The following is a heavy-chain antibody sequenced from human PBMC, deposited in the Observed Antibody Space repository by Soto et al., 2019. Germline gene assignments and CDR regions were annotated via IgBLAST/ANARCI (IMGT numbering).Heavy chain of an antibody. V-gene: IGHV5-51*01. CDR2: IYPGDSDT. CDR3: ARHVPSQYTAMVPFDP. J-gene: IGHJ5*02. CDR1: GYNFTNYW. Sequence: GESLKISCKGSGYNFTNYWIGWVRQMPGKGLESMGIIYPGDSDTRYSPSFQGQVTISADKSISTAYLQWSSLKASDTAMYYCARHVPSQYTAMVPFDPWGQGTLVTVSS. D-gene: IGHD5-18*01.